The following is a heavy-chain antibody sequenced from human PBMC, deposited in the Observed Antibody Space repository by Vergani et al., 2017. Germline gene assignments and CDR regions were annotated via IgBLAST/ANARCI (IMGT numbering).Heavy chain of an antibody. CDR3: ARDKYYYGSGSYFAFDI. J-gene: IGHJ3*02. CDR2: ISYDGSNK. Sequence: QVQLVESGGGVVQPGRSLRLSCAASGFTFSSYAMHWVRQAPGKGLEWVAVISYDGSNKYYADSVKGRFTISRDNSKNTLYLQMNSLRAEDTAVYYCARDKYYYGSGSYFAFDIWGQGTMVTVSS. CDR1: GFTFSSYA. D-gene: IGHD3-10*01. V-gene: IGHV3-30*04.